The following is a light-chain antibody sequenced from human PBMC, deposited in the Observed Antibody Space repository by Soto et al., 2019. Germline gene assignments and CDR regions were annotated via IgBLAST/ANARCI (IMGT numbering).Light chain of an antibody. CDR3: QQQCSYPIT. V-gene: IGKV1-5*03. Sequence: DIQMTQSPSTLSASVGDRVTVTCRASQSVTTWLAWYQQKPGKAPKLLIYKASNLESGLPSRFSGSGSGTEITLTISSLQYDDVATYYCQQQCSYPITFGQGTRLDIK. CDR2: KAS. J-gene: IGKJ5*01. CDR1: QSVTTW.